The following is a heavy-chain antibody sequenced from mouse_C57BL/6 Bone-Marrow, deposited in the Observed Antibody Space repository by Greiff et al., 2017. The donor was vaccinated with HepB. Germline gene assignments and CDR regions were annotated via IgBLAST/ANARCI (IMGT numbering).Heavy chain of an antibody. V-gene: IGHV1-59*01. CDR3: ARWTISDYGDYFDY. J-gene: IGHJ2*01. CDR2: IDPSDSYT. Sequence: VQLQQPGAELVRPGTSVKLSCKASGYTFTSYWMHWVKQRPGQGLEWIGVIDPSDSYTNYNQKFKGKATLTVDTSSSTAYMQLSSLTSGDSAVYYCARWTISDYGDYFDYWGQGTTLTVSS. D-gene: IGHD2-4*01. CDR1: GYTFTSYW.